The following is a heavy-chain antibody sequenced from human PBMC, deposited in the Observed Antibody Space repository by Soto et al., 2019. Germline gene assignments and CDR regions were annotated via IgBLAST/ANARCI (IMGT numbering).Heavy chain of an antibody. CDR1: GFSLSTSGVG. CDR2: IYWDDDK. V-gene: IGHV2-5*02. D-gene: IGHD2-15*01. J-gene: IGHJ6*02. CDR3: TQHSRGSDRMDG. Sequence: QITLKESGPTLVKPTQTLTLTCTFSGFSLSTSGVGVGWIRQPPGKALEWLALIYWDDDKRYSPSLKSRLTLXPXXSKPQVALTMTIMHPADRATYHCTQHSRGSDRMDGWGQVTTVTVSS.